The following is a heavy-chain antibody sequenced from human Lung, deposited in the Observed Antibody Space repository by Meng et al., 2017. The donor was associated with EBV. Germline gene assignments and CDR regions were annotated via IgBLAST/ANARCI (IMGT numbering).Heavy chain of an antibody. J-gene: IGHJ4*02. D-gene: IGHD1-7*01. Sequence: QVLLPQSGPGLVKPSQTLSLTCAIPGDSVSSNSAAWNWIRQYPSRGLEWLGRTYYRSKWYNDYAVSVKSRITINPDTSKNQFSLQLNSVTPEDTAVYYCASSRPLAGNWNYHYWGQGTLVTVSS. CDR2: TYYRSKWYN. V-gene: IGHV6-1*01. CDR3: ASSRPLAGNWNYHY. CDR1: GDSVSSNSAA.